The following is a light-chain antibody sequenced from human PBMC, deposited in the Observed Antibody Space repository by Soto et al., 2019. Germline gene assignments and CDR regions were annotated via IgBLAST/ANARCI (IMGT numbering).Light chain of an antibody. V-gene: IGKV3-20*01. Sequence: ESMLSHSLRTLSLNQGERATRSCRASQSVSNNYLAWYQQKPGQAPRLLIYGASNRATGIPDRFSGSGSGTDFTLTISRLEPEDFAVYYCQQYGSSGTFGQGTKADIK. CDR1: QSVSNNY. CDR3: QQYGSSGT. J-gene: IGKJ1*01. CDR2: GAS.